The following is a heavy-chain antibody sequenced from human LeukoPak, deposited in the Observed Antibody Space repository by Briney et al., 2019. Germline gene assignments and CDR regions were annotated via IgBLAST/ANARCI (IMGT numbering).Heavy chain of an antibody. CDR2: IKQDGSEK. CDR3: ARDSRIRGYSYGSAFDI. Sequence: GGSLRLSCAASGFTFSSYWMSWVRQAPGKGLEWVANIKQDGSEKYYVDSVKGRFTISRDNAKNSLYLQMNSLRAEDTAVYYCARDSRIRGYSYGSAFDIWGQGTMVTVSS. J-gene: IGHJ3*02. V-gene: IGHV3-7*01. CDR1: GFTFSSYW. D-gene: IGHD5-18*01.